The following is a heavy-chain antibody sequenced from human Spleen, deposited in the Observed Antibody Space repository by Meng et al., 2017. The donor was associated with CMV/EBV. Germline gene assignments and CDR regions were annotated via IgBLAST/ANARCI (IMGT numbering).Heavy chain of an antibody. Sequence: ESLKISCTVSGGSISSYYWSWIRQPPGKGLEWIGYIYYSGSTNYNPSLKSRVTISVDTSKNQFSLKLSSVTAADTAVYYCARAGFDFVSGYSDYFDPWGQGTLVTVSS. CDR2: IYYSGST. V-gene: IGHV4-59*01. CDR3: ARAGFDFVSGYSDYFDP. D-gene: IGHD3-3*01. J-gene: IGHJ5*02. CDR1: GGSISSYY.